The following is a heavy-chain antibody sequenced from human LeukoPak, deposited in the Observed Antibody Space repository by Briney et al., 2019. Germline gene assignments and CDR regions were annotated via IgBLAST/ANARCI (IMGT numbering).Heavy chain of an antibody. J-gene: IGHJ4*02. V-gene: IGHV4-30-4*01. Sequence: SETLSLTCTVSDGSIKTNYWWTWVRQPPGKGLEWIGYIYYSGSTYYNPSLKSRVTISVDTSKNQFSLKLSSVTAADTAVYYCARGEGYYGANFDYWGQGTLVTVSS. CDR2: IYYSGST. D-gene: IGHD3-10*01. CDR3: ARGEGYYGANFDY. CDR1: DGSIKTNYW.